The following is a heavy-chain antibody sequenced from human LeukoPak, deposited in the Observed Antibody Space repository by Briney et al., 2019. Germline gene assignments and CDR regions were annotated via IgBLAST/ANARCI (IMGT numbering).Heavy chain of an antibody. CDR2: IWYDGSNK. D-gene: IGHD3-10*01. V-gene: IGHV3-33*06. CDR1: GFAFSSYG. J-gene: IGHJ6*03. Sequence: PGGSLRLSCAASGFAFSSYGMHWVRQAPGKGLEWVAVIWYDGSNKYYADSVKGRFTIARDNSKNTLYLQMDSLRDEDTAVYYCAKEVSGDYYCYIDDWGKGTTVTVSS. CDR3: AKEVSGDYYCYIDD.